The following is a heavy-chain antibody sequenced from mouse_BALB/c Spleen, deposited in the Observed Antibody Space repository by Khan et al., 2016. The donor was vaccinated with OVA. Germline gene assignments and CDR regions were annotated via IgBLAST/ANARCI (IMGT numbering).Heavy chain of an antibody. J-gene: IGHJ4*01. D-gene: IGHD1-1*01. CDR2: IAPGSGSS. CDR3: AGENDYGRTYYAMDY. Sequence: DLVKPGASVKLSCKASGYTFTSYWINWIQQRPGQGLEWIGRIAPGSGSSSYNEMFKGKATLTLDTSSSTAYIQLSSLSSEDSVVYFGAGENDYGRTYYAMDYWGQGTSVTVSS. CDR1: GYTFTSYW. V-gene: IGHV1S41*01.